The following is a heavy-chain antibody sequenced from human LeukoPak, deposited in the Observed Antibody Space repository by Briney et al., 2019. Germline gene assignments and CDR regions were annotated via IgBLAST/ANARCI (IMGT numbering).Heavy chain of an antibody. V-gene: IGHV5-51*01. CDR2: IYPGDSDT. CDR3: ARAPYDSSGYYPAFADY. Sequence: GESLKISCKGSGYSFTSYWIGWVRQMPGKGLEWMGIIYPGDSDTRYSPSFQGQVTTSADKSISTAYLQWSSLKASDTAMYYCARAPYDSSGYYPAFADYWGQGTLVTVSS. D-gene: IGHD3-22*01. CDR1: GYSFTSYW. J-gene: IGHJ4*02.